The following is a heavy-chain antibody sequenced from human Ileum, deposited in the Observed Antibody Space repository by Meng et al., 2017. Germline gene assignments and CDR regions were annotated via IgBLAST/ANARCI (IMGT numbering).Heavy chain of an antibody. Sequence: VQRQEAGPGLVKPSGTLALTCTVSGCSISNYYWSWIRQTAGKGLEWIGRIYTSGSTNYNPSLKSRVTMSVDTSKNQFSLKLSSVTAADTAVYYCARDVVPTVTYYYNWFDPWGQGTLVTVSS. V-gene: IGHV4-4*07. CDR3: ARDVVPTVTYYYNWFDP. J-gene: IGHJ5*02. D-gene: IGHD4-17*01. CDR1: GCSISNYY. CDR2: IYTSGST.